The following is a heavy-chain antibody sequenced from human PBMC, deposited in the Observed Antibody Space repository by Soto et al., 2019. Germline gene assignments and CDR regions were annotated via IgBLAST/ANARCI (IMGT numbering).Heavy chain of an antibody. CDR3: ASLEGSYYQYYFEY. CDR2: INHSGST. CDR1: GGSFSGYY. Sequence: ETLSLTCAVYGGSFSGYYWSWIRQPPGKGLEWIGEINHSGSTNYNPSLKSRVTISVDTSKNQFSLKLSSVTAADTAVYYCASLEGSYYQYYFEYWGQGTLVTVSS. J-gene: IGHJ4*02. D-gene: IGHD1-26*01. V-gene: IGHV4-34*01.